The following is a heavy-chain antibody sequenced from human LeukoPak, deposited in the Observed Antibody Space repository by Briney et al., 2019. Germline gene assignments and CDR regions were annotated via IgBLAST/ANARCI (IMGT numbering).Heavy chain of an antibody. CDR3: ARQDIVVVPAAAWDYYYYMDV. CDR1: GGSISSYY. CDR2: IYYSGST. D-gene: IGHD2-2*01. J-gene: IGHJ6*03. Sequence: PSETLSLTCTVSGGSISSYYWSWIRQPPGKGLKWIGYIYYSGSTNYNPSLKSRVTISVDTSKNQFSLKLSSVTAADTAVYYCARQDIVVVPAAAWDYYYYMDVWGKGTRVTVSS. V-gene: IGHV4-59*08.